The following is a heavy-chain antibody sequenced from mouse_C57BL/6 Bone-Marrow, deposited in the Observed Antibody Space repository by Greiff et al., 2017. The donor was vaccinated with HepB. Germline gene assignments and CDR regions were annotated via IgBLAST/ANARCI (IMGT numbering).Heavy chain of an antibody. CDR2: IWGVGST. J-gene: IGHJ3*01. Sequence: VQRVESGPGLVAPSQSLSITCTVSGFSLTSYGVDWVRQSPGKGLEWLGVIWGVGSTNYNSALKSRLSISKDNSKSQVFLKMNSLQTDDTAMYYCAYYDYDVGFAYWGQGTLVTVSA. CDR1: GFSLTSYG. CDR3: AYYDYDVGFAY. D-gene: IGHD2-4*01. V-gene: IGHV2-6*01.